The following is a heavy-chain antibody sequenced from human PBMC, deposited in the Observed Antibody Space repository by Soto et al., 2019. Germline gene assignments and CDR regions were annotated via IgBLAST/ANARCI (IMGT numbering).Heavy chain of an antibody. CDR3: AGRARPNFYYMDV. CDR2: ISSNGVGT. D-gene: IGHD6-6*01. J-gene: IGHJ6*03. V-gene: IGHV3-64*01. CDR1: GFTLSGYA. Sequence: EVQLAESGGGLAQPGGSLRLSCAASGFTLSGYAMDWVRQAPGKGLEYVSGISSNGVGTYYANSVQGRFTISRDNSKNTVHLQMGSLRPEDMAVYYCAGRARPNFYYMDVWGKGTTVTVSS.